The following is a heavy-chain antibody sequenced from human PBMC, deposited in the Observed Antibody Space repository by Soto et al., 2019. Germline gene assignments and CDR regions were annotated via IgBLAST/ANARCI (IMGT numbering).Heavy chain of an antibody. CDR2: IYYSGST. J-gene: IGHJ6*02. CDR3: ARDQRLAAAGTTYYYGMDV. Sequence: LSLTCTVSGGSVSSGSYYWSWIRQPPGKGLEWIGYIYYSGSTNYNPSLKSRVTISVDTSKNQFSLKLSSVTAADTAVYYCARDQRLAAAGTTYYYGMDVWGQGTTVTVSS. D-gene: IGHD6-13*01. CDR1: GGSVSSGSYY. V-gene: IGHV4-61*01.